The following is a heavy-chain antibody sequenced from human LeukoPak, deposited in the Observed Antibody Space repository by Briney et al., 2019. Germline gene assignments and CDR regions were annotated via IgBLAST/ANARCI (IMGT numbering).Heavy chain of an antibody. V-gene: IGHV1-2*02. Sequence: ASVKVSSKASGYTFTGYYMHWVRQAPGQGLEWMGWINPNSGGTNYAQKFQGRVTMTRDTSISTAYMELSRLRSDDTAVYYCARRRYFDWLHFDYWGQGTLVTVSS. CDR2: INPNSGGT. CDR3: ARRRYFDWLHFDY. D-gene: IGHD3-9*01. J-gene: IGHJ4*02. CDR1: GYTFTGYY.